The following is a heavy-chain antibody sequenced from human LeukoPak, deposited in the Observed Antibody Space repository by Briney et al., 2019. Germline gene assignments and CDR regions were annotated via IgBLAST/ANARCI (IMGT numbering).Heavy chain of an antibody. CDR2: IIPIFGTA. CDR1: GGTFSSYA. CDR3: ARDNRTTYCGGDCYSSPYYYYGMDV. V-gene: IGHV1-69*01. Sequence: GSSVKVSCEASGGTFSSYAISWVRQAPGQGLEWMGGIIPIFGTANYAQKFQGRVTITADESTSTAYKELSSLRSEDTAVYYCARDNRTTYCGGDCYSSPYYYYGMDVWGQGTAVTVSS. D-gene: IGHD2-21*02. J-gene: IGHJ6*02.